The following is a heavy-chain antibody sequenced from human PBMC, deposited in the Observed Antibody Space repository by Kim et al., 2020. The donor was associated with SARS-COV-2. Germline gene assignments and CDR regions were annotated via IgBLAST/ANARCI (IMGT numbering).Heavy chain of an antibody. CDR3: ARGCNTATCPVDS. V-gene: IGHV1-69*13. CDR2: IIPMFGTT. Sequence: SVKVSCKASGGSFNTYAVIWVRQAPGQGLELIGRIIPMFGTTKYAQRFQGRVTITADQSTGTAFMELSRLRSEDTAVYFCARGCNTATCPVDSWGQGTLVTVSS. D-gene: IGHD2-21*02. J-gene: IGHJ4*02. CDR1: GGSFNTYA.